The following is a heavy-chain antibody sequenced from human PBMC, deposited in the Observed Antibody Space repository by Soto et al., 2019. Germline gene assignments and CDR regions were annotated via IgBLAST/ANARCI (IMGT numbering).Heavy chain of an antibody. CDR3: ARVLPVLPSSMPGGFDY. Sequence: QVQLVESGGGVVHPGRSLRLSCVASGFTFSTYAMHWVRQAPGKGLAWVAVISFDGRNKFYADSVKGRFTISRDNSKNTVFLQMNSLRTEDTGVYYCARVLPVLPSSMPGGFDYWGQGALVTVSS. J-gene: IGHJ4*02. D-gene: IGHD2-2*01. CDR2: ISFDGRNK. V-gene: IGHV3-30*04. CDR1: GFTFSTYA.